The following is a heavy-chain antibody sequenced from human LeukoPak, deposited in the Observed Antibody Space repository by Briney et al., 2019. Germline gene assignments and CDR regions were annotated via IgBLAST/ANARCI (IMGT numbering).Heavy chain of an antibody. CDR2: INHSGST. J-gene: IGHJ3*02. V-gene: IGHV4-34*01. Sequence: SETLSLTCAVYGGSFSGYYWSWIRQPPGKGLEWIGEINHSGSTNYNPSLKSRVTISVDTSKNQFSLKLSSVTAADTAVYYCARPTWIQLWLAPNAFDIWGQGTMVTVSS. CDR1: GGSFSGYY. D-gene: IGHD5-18*01. CDR3: ARPTWIQLWLAPNAFDI.